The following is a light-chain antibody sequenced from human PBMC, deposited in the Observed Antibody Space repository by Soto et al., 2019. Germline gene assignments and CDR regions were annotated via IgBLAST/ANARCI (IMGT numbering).Light chain of an antibody. CDR1: QNISNY. CDR3: QKYDSAPRT. J-gene: IGKJ4*01. Sequence: DIQMTQSPSSLSASVGDRVTITCRTSQNISNYLAWYQQKPGKVPKLLIYAASTFQSGIPSPFSGGGSGTDFSLTISSLQPEDVATYYCQKYDSAPRTFGGGTKVEIQ. CDR2: AAS. V-gene: IGKV1-27*01.